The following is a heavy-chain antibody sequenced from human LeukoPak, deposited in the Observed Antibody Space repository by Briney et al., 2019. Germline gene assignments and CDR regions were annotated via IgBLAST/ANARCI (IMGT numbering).Heavy chain of an antibody. J-gene: IGHJ4*02. Sequence: PSETLSLTCTVYGGSFSGYYWSWIRQPPGKGLEWIGEINHSGSTNYNPSLKSRVTISVDTSKNQFSLKLSSVTAADTAVYYCARGSSADYWGQGTLVTVSS. CDR3: ARGSSADY. CDR1: GGSFSGYY. V-gene: IGHV4-34*01. CDR2: INHSGST.